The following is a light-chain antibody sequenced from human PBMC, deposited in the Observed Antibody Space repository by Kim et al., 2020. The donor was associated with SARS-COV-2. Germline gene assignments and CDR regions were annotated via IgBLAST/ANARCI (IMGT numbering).Light chain of an antibody. CDR3: QAWDSSTVV. CDR2: QDS. V-gene: IGLV3-1*01. Sequence: SYELTQPPSVSVSPGQTASITCSGDKLGDKYACWYQQKPGQSPVLVIYQDSKRPSGIPERCSGSNSGNTATLTISGTQAMDEDDYYCQAWDSSTVVFGGG. J-gene: IGLJ2*01. CDR1: KLGDKY.